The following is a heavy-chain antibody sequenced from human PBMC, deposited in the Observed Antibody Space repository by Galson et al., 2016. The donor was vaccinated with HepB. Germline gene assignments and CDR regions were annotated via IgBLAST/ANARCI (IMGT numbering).Heavy chain of an antibody. Sequence: ALVKPTKTIKRKGNFSGRELSTRGVGGGWIRQPPGKAVEWRALIYGDDDQHDSPSLKSRLTITKDTSKNQVVLTMTNMDPVDTATYYCAHRSPGSYYIDAFDIWGQGTMVTVSS. CDR3: AHRSPGSYYIDAFDI. J-gene: IGHJ3*02. CDR1: GRELSTRGVG. CDR2: IYGDDDQ. V-gene: IGHV2-5*02. D-gene: IGHD3-10*01.